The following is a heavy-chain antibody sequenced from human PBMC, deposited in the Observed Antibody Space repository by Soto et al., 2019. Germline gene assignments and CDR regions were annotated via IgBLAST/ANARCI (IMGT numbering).Heavy chain of an antibody. CDR2: INDYGTTI. Sequence: EVQLVESGGGLVQPGGSLRLSCAASGFNIGSYWMHWVRQAPGKGLVWVSRINDYGTTINYAESVEGRFTISSDDAKSEVYLQMNNRRAEDTAVYDCARGGLEPIDYWGQGALVTVSS. V-gene: IGHV3-74*01. CDR1: GFNIGSYW. J-gene: IGHJ4*02. D-gene: IGHD1-1*01. CDR3: ARGGLEPIDY.